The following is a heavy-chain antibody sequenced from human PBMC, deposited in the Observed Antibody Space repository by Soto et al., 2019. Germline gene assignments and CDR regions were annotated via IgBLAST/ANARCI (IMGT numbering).Heavy chain of an antibody. CDR3: ARDVSPSITTYYYYGMDV. D-gene: IGHD3-3*01. CDR2: ISSSSSYT. Sequence: PGGSLRLSCAASGFTFSSYSMNWVRQAPGKGLEWVSSISSSSSYTYYADSVKGRFTISRDNAKNSLYLQMNSLRAEDTAVYYCARDVSPSITTYYYYGMDVWGQGTTVTVSS. V-gene: IGHV3-21*01. J-gene: IGHJ6*02. CDR1: GFTFSSYS.